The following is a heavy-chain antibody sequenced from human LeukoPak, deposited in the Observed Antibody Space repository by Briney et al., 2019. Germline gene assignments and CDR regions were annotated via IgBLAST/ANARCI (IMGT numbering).Heavy chain of an antibody. D-gene: IGHD3-22*01. J-gene: IGHJ4*02. CDR2: ISSSSSYI. CDR3: ARDRRGYYDSSGSFDY. Sequence: PGGSLRLSCAASGFTVSSNYMSWVRQAPGKGLEWVSSISSSSSYIYYADSVKGRFTISRDNAKNSLYLQMNSLRAEDTAVYYCARDRRGYYDSSGSFDYWGQGTLVTVSS. CDR1: GFTVSSNY. V-gene: IGHV3-21*01.